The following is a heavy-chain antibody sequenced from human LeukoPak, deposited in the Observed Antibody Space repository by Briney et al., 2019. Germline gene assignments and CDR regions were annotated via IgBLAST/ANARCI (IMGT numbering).Heavy chain of an antibody. Sequence: SVKVSCKASGGTFSSYAISWVRQAPGQGLEWMGRIIPILGIANYAQKFQGRVTITADKSTSTAYMELSSLRSEDTAVYYCARVEGEMATIEDWGQGTLVTVSS. D-gene: IGHD5-24*01. V-gene: IGHV1-69*04. J-gene: IGHJ4*02. CDR1: GGTFSSYA. CDR2: IIPILGIA. CDR3: ARVEGEMATIED.